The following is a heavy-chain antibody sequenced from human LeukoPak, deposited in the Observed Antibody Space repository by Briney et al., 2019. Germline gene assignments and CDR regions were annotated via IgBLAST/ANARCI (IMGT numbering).Heavy chain of an antibody. CDR2: ISNDGSNK. V-gene: IGHV3-30*18. CDR1: GFTFSSYG. J-gene: IGHJ6*02. Sequence: PGGSLRLSCAASGFTFSSYGMHWVRQAPGKGLEWVAVISNDGSNKHYGDSVKGRFTISRDNSKNTLYLQMNSLRVEDTAVYYCTKVAGGDYVNRWGYYYYYGMDVWGQGTTVTVSS. CDR3: TKVAGGDYVNRWGYYYYYGMDV. D-gene: IGHD4-17*01.